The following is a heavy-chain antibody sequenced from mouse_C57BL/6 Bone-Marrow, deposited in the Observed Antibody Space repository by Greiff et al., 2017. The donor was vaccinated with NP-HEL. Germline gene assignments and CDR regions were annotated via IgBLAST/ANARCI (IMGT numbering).Heavy chain of an antibody. J-gene: IGHJ1*03. V-gene: IGHV1-81*01. CDR3: ARESYYYGSSPYFDV. D-gene: IGHD1-1*01. CDR1: GYTFTSYG. CDR2: IYPRSGNT. Sequence: VQLQQSGAELARPGASVKLSCKASGYTFTSYGISWVKQRTGQGLEWIGEIYPRSGNTYYNEKFKGKATLTADKSSSTAYMELRSLTSEDSAVYFCARESYYYGSSPYFDVWGTGTTVTVSS.